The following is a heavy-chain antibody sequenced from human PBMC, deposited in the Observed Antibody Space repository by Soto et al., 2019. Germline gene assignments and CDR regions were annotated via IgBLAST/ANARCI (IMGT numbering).Heavy chain of an antibody. D-gene: IGHD5-12*01. CDR3: ARDRGDGYNDIDY. CDR1: GGTFSSYA. J-gene: IGHJ4*02. V-gene: IGHV1-69*13. Sequence: SVKVSCKASGGTFSSYAISWVRQAPGQGLEWMGGIIPTFGTANYAQKFQGRVTITADESTSTAYMELSSLRSEDTAVYYCARDRGDGYNDIDYWGQGTLVTVSS. CDR2: IIPTFGTA.